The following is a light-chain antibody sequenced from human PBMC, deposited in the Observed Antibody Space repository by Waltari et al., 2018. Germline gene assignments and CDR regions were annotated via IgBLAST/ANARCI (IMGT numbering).Light chain of an antibody. CDR3: QKYVSLPAT. J-gene: IGKJ1*01. CDR2: DAS. CDR1: QSVSRY. V-gene: IGKV3-20*01. Sequence: EIVLTQSPDTLSLSPGEKATLSCRASQSVSRYLAWYQQKPGQAPRLLIYDASSRATGIPDRFSGSGSGTDFSLTISRLEPDDFAVYYCQKYVSLPATFGQGTKVEIK.